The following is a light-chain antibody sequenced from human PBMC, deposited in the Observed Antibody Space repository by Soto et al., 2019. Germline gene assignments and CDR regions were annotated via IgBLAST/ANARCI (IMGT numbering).Light chain of an antibody. CDR1: SSDVGGYNY. CDR3: SSYTTNNTVV. V-gene: IGLV2-14*01. Sequence: QSVLTQPASVSGSPGQSSTISCTGTSSDVGGYNYVSWYQQHPGKAPKLMIYEVNNRPSGVSNRFSGSKTGNTASLTISGLQTEDEADYYCSSYTTNNTVVFGGGTKVTVL. CDR2: EVN. J-gene: IGLJ3*02.